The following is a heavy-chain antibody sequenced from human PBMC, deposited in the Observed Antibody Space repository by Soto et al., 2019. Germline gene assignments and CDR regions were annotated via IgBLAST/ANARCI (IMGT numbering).Heavy chain of an antibody. CDR1: GFSFGGIG. CDR2: IWYDGSKK. J-gene: IGHJ3*02. V-gene: IGHV3-33*01. CDR3: GRALAGVNDACDM. Sequence: QVQLVESGGGVVQPGKSLRLSCSASGFSFGGIGMHWVRQAPGKGLEWVALIWYDGSKKYYADSVKGRFTISRDNSRKTVYLEMTSLRGEDTAVYYCGRALAGVNDACDMWGQGTNVTVSP. D-gene: IGHD6-13*01.